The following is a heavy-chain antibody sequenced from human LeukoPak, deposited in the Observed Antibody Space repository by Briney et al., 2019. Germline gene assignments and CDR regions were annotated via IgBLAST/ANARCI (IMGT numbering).Heavy chain of an antibody. J-gene: IGHJ4*02. D-gene: IGHD3-22*01. CDR1: GYTFTSYD. CDR2: MNPNSGNT. Sequence: ASVKVSCKASGYTFTSYDINWVRQATGQGLEWMGWMNPNSGNTGYAQKFQGRVTMTRDTSTSTVYMELSSLRSEDTAVYYCARAYYHDSSNYYFPVDYWGQGTLVTVSS. V-gene: IGHV1-8*02. CDR3: ARAYYHDSSNYYFPVDY.